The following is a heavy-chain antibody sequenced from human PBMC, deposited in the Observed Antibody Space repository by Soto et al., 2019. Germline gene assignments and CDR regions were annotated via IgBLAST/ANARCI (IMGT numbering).Heavy chain of an antibody. J-gene: IGHJ3*02. V-gene: IGHV5-51*01. D-gene: IGHD3-22*01. CDR1: GYSFPGCW. CDR3: ARLHYYVISGSSSGAFDS. CDR2: IYPGDSDT. Sequence: GKSLNICCKGSGYSFPGCWIGSVCQMPGKGLEWMGIIYPGDSDTRYSPSFQGQVTISADKSISTAYLQWSSLKASDTAMYYCARLHYYVISGSSSGAFDSLGQEAMVTISS.